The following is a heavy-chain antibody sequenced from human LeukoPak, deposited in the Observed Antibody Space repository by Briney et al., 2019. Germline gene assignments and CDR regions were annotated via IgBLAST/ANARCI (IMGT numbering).Heavy chain of an antibody. CDR2: IYYSGST. Sequence: SETLSLTCTVSGGSISSGGYYWSWIRQHPGKGLEWIGYIYYSGSTYYNPSLKSRVTISVDTSKNQFSLKLSSVTAADTAVYYCARGDFWSAYLDYWGQGTLVTVSS. D-gene: IGHD3-3*01. CDR1: GGSISSGGYY. J-gene: IGHJ4*02. V-gene: IGHV4-31*03. CDR3: ARGDFWSAYLDY.